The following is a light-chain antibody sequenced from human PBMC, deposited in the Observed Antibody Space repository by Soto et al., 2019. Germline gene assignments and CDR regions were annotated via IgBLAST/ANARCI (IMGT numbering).Light chain of an antibody. CDR1: SSDVGGFNS. CDR3: SSYTSTMTNV. J-gene: IGLJ1*01. CDR2: DVV. Sequence: QSALTQAASVSGSPGQSISISCTGTSSDVGGFNSVSWYQLRPGTAPKLILYDVVDRPSGVSYRFSGSKSGNTASLTISGLQAADEADYFCSSYTSTMTNVFGSGTKVTV. V-gene: IGLV2-14*03.